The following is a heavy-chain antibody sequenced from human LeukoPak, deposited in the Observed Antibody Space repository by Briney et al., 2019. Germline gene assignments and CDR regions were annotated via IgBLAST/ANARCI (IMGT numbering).Heavy chain of an antibody. CDR2: INPNSGGT. Sequence: ASVKVSCKASGYTFTGYYMHWVRQAPGQGLEWMGWINPNSGGTNYAQKFQGRVTMTRDTSISTAYMELSRLRSDDTAVYYCARVRCSSTSCYTADFDHWGQGTLVTVSS. V-gene: IGHV1-2*02. J-gene: IGHJ4*02. CDR1: GYTFTGYY. D-gene: IGHD2-2*02. CDR3: ARVRCSSTSCYTADFDH.